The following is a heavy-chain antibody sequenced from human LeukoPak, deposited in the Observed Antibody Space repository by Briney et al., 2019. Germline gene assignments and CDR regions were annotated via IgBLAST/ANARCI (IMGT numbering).Heavy chain of an antibody. CDR2: ITADGNEK. J-gene: IGHJ4*02. Sequence: PGGSLRLSCTASGFTFSNYYMTWVRQAPGKGLEWVAHITADGNEKFYEDSVKGRFTISRDKAKNALYLQMNSLRADDTAVYFCARSQHSTADYWGQGALVTVSS. D-gene: IGHD2/OR15-2a*01. CDR3: ARSQHSTADY. V-gene: IGHV3-7*01. CDR1: GFTFSNYY.